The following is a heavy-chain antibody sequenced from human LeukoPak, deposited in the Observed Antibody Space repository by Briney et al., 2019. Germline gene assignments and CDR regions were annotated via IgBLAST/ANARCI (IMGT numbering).Heavy chain of an antibody. CDR1: GGSFSGYY. D-gene: IGHD3-3*01. J-gene: IGHJ5*02. Sequence: SETLSLTCAVYGGSFSGYYWIWIRQPPGKGLEWIGEINHSGSTNYNPSLKSRLTISVDTSKKQFSLKLSSVTAADTAVYYCAGLRTNFAFMPFDPWGQGTQVTVSS. CDR3: AGLRTNFAFMPFDP. CDR2: INHSGST. V-gene: IGHV4-34*01.